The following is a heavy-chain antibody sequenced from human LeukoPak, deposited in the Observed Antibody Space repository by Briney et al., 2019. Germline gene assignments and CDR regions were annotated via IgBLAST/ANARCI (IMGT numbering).Heavy chain of an antibody. V-gene: IGHV1-8*01. J-gene: IGHJ6*02. CDR3: ARTAYSSGWYGLPYYYYYGMDV. D-gene: IGHD6-13*01. CDR1: GYTFTSYD. CDR2: MNPNSGNT. Sequence: GASVKVSCKASGYTFTSYDINWVRQATGQGLEWMGWMNPNSGNTGYAQKFQGRVTMTRNTSISTAYMELSSLRSEDTAVYYCARTAYSSGWYGLPYYYYYGMDVWGQGTTVTVSS.